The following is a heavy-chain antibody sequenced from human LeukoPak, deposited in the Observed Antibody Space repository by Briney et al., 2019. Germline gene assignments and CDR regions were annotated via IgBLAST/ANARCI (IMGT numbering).Heavy chain of an antibody. Sequence: PSETLSLTCTVSGGSISGYHWSWIRQSPGKGLEWIGYIYYSGSTNYNPSLKSRVTISVDTSKNQFSLKLRSVTAADTAVYYCARATYYYDSSGYYIDALDIWGQGPMVTVSS. J-gene: IGHJ3*02. CDR3: ARATYYYDSSGYYIDALDI. D-gene: IGHD3-22*01. CDR2: IYYSGST. V-gene: IGHV4-59*01. CDR1: GGSISGYH.